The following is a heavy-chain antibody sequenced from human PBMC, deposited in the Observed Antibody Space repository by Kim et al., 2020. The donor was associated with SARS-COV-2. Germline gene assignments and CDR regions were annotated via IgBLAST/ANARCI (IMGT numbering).Heavy chain of an antibody. CDR2: INTKTGKS. D-gene: IGHD2-15*01. CDR1: GYSFTAYG. J-gene: IGHJ5*02. CDR3: ARSGSPTTPAVLLT. V-gene: IGHV7-4-1*02. Sequence: ASVKVSCKASGYSFTAYGINWVRQAPGQGLEWMGWINTKTGKSTYAQDFSGRFVFSLESYVSTAYLQISGLDAADTAVYYCARSGSPTTPAVLLTWGQGTQVTVSS.